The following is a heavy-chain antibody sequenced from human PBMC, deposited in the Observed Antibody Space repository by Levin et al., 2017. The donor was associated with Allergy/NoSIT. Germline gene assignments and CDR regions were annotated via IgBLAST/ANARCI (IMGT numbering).Heavy chain of an antibody. CDR3: ARAPGIAAADPYYDYYYMDV. J-gene: IGHJ6*03. Sequence: PSETLSLTCAVYGGSFSGYYWSWIRQPPGKGLEWIGEINHSGSTNYNPSLKSRVTISVDTSKNQFSLKLSSVTAADTAVYYCARAPGIAAADPYYDYYYMDVWGKGTTVTVSS. CDR1: GGSFSGYY. D-gene: IGHD6-13*01. V-gene: IGHV4-34*01. CDR2: INHSGST.